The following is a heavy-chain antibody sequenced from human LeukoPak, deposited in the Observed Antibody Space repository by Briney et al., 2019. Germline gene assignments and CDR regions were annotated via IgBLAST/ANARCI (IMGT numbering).Heavy chain of an antibody. CDR1: RFTFSSYS. CDR3: AKDRSGHYYGSGYYFDY. CDR2: ISYDGSNK. V-gene: IGHV3-30*18. J-gene: IGHJ4*02. Sequence: GGSLRLSCAASRFTFSSYSMNWVRQAPGKGLEWVAVISYDGSNKYYADSVKGRFTISRDNSKNTLYLQMNSLRAEDTAVYYCAKDRSGHYYGSGYYFDYWGQGTLVTVSS. D-gene: IGHD3-10*01.